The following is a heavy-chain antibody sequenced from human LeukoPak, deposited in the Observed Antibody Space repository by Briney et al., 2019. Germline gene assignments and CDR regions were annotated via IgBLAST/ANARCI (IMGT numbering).Heavy chain of an antibody. J-gene: IGHJ6*03. CDR2: TYYSGTT. CDR3: ARDGPLTHFGGGYMDV. V-gene: IGHV4-59*11. Sequence: PSETLSLACSVSGASISSHYWSWIRQPPGKGLEWIGYTYYSGTTNYNPSLKRRVTISLDTSKDQISLQLRSVTAADTAVYYCARDGPLTHFGGGYMDVWGRGTTVSVSS. D-gene: IGHD3-3*01. CDR1: GASISSHY.